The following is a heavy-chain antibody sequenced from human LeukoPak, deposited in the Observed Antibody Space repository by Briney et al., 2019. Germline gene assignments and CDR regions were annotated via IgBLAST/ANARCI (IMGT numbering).Heavy chain of an antibody. CDR2: TYYSGSI. D-gene: IGHD3-22*01. V-gene: IGHV4-30-4*08. CDR1: GGSISSGDYY. J-gene: IGHJ5*02. Sequence: SETLSLTCTVSGGSISSGDYYWSWIRQPPGKGLEWIGYTYYSGSIYYNSSLKSRVTISLDTSKNQFSLKLSSVTAADTAVYYCASRTYYYDSSGPFNWFDPWGQGTPVTVSS. CDR3: ASRTYYYDSSGPFNWFDP.